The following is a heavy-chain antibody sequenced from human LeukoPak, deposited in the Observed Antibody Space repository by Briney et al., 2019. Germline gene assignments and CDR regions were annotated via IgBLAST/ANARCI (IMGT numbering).Heavy chain of an antibody. CDR2: INTNTGNP. J-gene: IGHJ4*02. CDR3: TRGASTINFDY. D-gene: IGHD3-3*01. CDR1: GYTFTPYS. Sequence: GASVKVSCKASGYTFTPYSINWVRQAPGQGLEWMGWINTNTGNPTYAQAFTGRFVFSLDTSVSTAYLQISSLEAEDTAVYYCTRGASTINFDYWGQGTLVTVSS. V-gene: IGHV7-4-1*02.